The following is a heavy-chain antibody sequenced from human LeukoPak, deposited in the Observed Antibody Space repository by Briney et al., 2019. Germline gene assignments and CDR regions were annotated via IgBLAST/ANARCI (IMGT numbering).Heavy chain of an antibody. J-gene: IGHJ5*02. CDR1: GFTFSDYY. Sequence: GGSLRLSCAASGFTFSDYYMSWLRQAPGKGLEWVSYISSSSSYTNYADSVEGRFTISRDNAKNSLYLQMNSLRAEDTAVYYCARDQLAGRWFDPWGQGTLVTVSS. V-gene: IGHV3-11*06. CDR3: ARDQLAGRWFDP. CDR2: ISSSSSYT.